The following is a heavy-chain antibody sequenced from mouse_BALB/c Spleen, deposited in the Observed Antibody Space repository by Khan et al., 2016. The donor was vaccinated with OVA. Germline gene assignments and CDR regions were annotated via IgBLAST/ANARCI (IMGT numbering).Heavy chain of an antibody. V-gene: IGHV5-17*02. CDR3: ARVLGLYAMGF. CDR1: GFTFSNFG. CDR2: ISSGSSTI. J-gene: IGHJ4*01. Sequence: EVELVESGGGLVQPGGSRKLSCAASGFTFSNFGMFWIRQATEKGMAWVAYISSGSSTIYYADTVKGRFTIPSDNPQNTLFLKMTRLRSEDTAMYHGARVLGLYAMGFYGQGPSITISS.